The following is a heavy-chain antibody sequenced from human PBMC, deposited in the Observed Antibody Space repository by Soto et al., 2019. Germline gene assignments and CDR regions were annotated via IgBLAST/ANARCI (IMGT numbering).Heavy chain of an antibody. CDR3: ARVRGWTYMSYYYYMDG. V-gene: IGHV4-59*08. CDR1: GGSINSYY. Sequence: SETLSLTCSVSGGSINSYYWNWIRQPPGKGLEWIGFIYYTGTTNYNPSLKSRVTISVDTSKNQSSLKLSSVTAADTAVYYCARVRGWTYMSYYYYMDGWGKGTTVTVSS. CDR2: IYYTGTT. D-gene: IGHD3-16*01. J-gene: IGHJ6*03.